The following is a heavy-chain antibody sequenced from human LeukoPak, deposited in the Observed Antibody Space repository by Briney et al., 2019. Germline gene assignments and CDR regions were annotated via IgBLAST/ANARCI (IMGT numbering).Heavy chain of an antibody. Sequence: GASVKVSCKPSGYTFTIYGISWVRQAPGQGLEWMGWISAYNGNTKYAQKFQGRVTMTTDTSTSTAYMELSSLRSDDTAVYCCARDREAARPGWFDPWGQGTLVTVSS. CDR2: ISAYNGNT. CDR1: GYTFTIYG. D-gene: IGHD6-6*01. CDR3: ARDREAARPGWFDP. V-gene: IGHV1-18*01. J-gene: IGHJ5*02.